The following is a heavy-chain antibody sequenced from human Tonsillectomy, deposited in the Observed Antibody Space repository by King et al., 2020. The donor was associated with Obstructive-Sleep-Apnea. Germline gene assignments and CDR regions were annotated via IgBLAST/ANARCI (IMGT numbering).Heavy chain of an antibody. V-gene: IGHV3-48*04. J-gene: IGHJ4*02. CDR3: ARAVSGCSGGSCYFFDN. Sequence: VQLVESGGGLVQPGGSLRLSRAASGFTFSSYSMNWVRQAPGKGLEWVSYISSSSSTIYYADSVKGRFTISRDNAKNPLYRQMNSLRAEDTAVYCCARAVSGCSGGSCYFFDNWGQGTLVTVSS. CDR1: GFTFSSYS. D-gene: IGHD2-15*01. CDR2: ISSSSSTI.